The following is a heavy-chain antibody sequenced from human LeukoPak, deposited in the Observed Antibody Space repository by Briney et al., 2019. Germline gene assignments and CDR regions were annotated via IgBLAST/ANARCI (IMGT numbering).Heavy chain of an antibody. J-gene: IGHJ4*02. CDR3: ARVNSGWYEYDY. Sequence: SETLSLTCTVSGGSTSSYYWSWIRQPPGKGLEWIGYIYYSGSTNYNPSLKSRVTISVDTSKNQFSLKLSSVTAADTAVYYCARVNSGWYEYDYWGQGTLVTVSS. D-gene: IGHD6-19*01. CDR2: IYYSGST. V-gene: IGHV4-59*01. CDR1: GGSTSSYY.